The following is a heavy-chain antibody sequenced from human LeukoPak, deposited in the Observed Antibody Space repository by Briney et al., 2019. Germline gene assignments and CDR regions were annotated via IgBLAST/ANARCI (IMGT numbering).Heavy chain of an antibody. Sequence: SETLSLTCTVSGYSISSGYYWGWIRQPPGKGLEWIGSIYHSGSTYYNPSLKSRVTISVDTSKNQFSLKLSSVTAADTAVYYCARDLGVVGATPDAFDIWGQGTMVTVSS. V-gene: IGHV4-38-2*02. CDR2: IYHSGST. CDR1: GYSISSGYY. CDR3: ARDLGVVGATPDAFDI. D-gene: IGHD1-26*01. J-gene: IGHJ3*02.